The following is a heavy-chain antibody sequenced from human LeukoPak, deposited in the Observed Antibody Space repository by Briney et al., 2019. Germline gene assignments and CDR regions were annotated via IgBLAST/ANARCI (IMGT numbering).Heavy chain of an antibody. J-gene: IGHJ6*03. CDR1: GGSFSGYY. CDR3: ARSGYYYDSSGYYHTHYCYYYYMDV. CDR2: INHSGST. Sequence: SETLSLTCAVYGGSFSGYYRSWIRQPPGKGLEWIGEINHSGSTNYNPSLKSRVTISVDTSKNQFSLKLSSVTAADTAVYYCARSGYYYDSSGYYHTHYCYYYYMDVWGKGTTVTVSS. V-gene: IGHV4-34*01. D-gene: IGHD3-22*01.